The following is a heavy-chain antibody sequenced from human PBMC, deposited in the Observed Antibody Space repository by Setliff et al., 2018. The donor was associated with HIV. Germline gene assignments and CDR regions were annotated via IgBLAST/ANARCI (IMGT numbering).Heavy chain of an antibody. D-gene: IGHD6-19*01. V-gene: IGHV5-51*01. J-gene: IGHJ4*02. Sequence: GESLKISCKGSGYSFTTYWIGWVRQMPGKGLEWMGIIYPGDSDTRYSPSFQGQVTISADKSISTAYLQWSSLKASDTAVYFCARDNRFDYNSGWPLDYWGQGTLVTVSS. CDR2: IYPGDSDT. CDR1: GYSFTTYW. CDR3: ARDNRFDYNSGWPLDY.